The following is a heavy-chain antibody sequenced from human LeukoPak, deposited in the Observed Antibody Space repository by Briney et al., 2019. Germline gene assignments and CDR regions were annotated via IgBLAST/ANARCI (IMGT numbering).Heavy chain of an antibody. J-gene: IGHJ4*02. CDR2: INPNSGGT. D-gene: IGHD3-9*01. V-gene: IGHV1-2*02. CDR1: GYTFTGYY. Sequence: ASVKVSCKASGYTFTGYYMHWVRQAPGQGLEWMGWINPNSGGTNYAQKFQGRVTMTRNTSISTAYMELSSLRSEDTAVYYCARRPSKYYDILTGYYRSEFDYWGQGTLVTVSS. CDR3: ARRPSKYYDILTGYYRSEFDY.